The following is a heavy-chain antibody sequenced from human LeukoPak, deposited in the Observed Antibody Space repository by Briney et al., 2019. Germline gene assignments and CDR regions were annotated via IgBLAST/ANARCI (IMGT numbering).Heavy chain of an antibody. CDR2: IYHSGST. V-gene: IGHV4-38-2*02. Sequence: PSETLSLTCTVSGGSISSYYWGWIRQPPGKGLEWIGSIYHSGSTYYNPSLKSRVTISVDTSKNQFSLKLSSVTAADTAVYYCARAPNTGIAAAGTGFDYWGQGTLVTVSS. CDR3: ARAPNTGIAAAGTGFDY. D-gene: IGHD6-13*01. CDR1: GGSISSYY. J-gene: IGHJ4*02.